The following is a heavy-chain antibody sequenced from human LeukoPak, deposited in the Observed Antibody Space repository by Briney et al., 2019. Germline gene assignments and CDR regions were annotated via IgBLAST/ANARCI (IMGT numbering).Heavy chain of an antibody. CDR3: AKVYYDFWSGYYPLDY. Sequence: PGGSLRLSCAASGFTFSSYAMSWVRQAPGKGLEWVSAISGSGGSTYYADSVKGRFTISRDNSENTLYLQMNSLRAEDTAVYYCAKVYYDFWSGYYPLDYWGQGTLVTVSS. D-gene: IGHD3-3*01. V-gene: IGHV3-23*01. J-gene: IGHJ4*02. CDR2: ISGSGGST. CDR1: GFTFSSYA.